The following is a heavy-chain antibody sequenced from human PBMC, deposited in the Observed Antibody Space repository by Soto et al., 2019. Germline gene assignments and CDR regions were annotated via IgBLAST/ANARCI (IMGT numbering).Heavy chain of an antibody. CDR1: GFPFRSSS. CDR3: ARDLGEASAI. CDR2: ISSSSSYI. D-gene: IGHD3-10*01. Sequence: EVQLVESGGDLVKPGGSLRLYCAASGFPFRSSSLNWVRQAPGKGLEWVSSISSSSSYIYYADSVKGRFTISRDNAKNSLYLQMNSLRADDTDVYYCARDLGEASAIWGQGTLVTVSS. J-gene: IGHJ4*02. V-gene: IGHV3-21*01.